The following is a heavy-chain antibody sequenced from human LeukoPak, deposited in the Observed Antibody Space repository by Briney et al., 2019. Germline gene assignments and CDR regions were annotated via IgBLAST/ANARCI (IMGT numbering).Heavy chain of an antibody. CDR3: AKRDTAMVTSPAHLFDY. J-gene: IGHJ4*02. CDR1: GFTFSSHA. V-gene: IGHV3-23*01. D-gene: IGHD5-18*01. Sequence: PGGSLRLSCAASGFTFSSHAMSWVRPPRGERLEWFSAISGSGGSTYYADSVKSRFTISIDNSKNTLYLQMSSVRAEDTAVYYCAKRDTAMVTSPAHLFDYWGQGTLVTVSS. CDR2: ISGSGGST.